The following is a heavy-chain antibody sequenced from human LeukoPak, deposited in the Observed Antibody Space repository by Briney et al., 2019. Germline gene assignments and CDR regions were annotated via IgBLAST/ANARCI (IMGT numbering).Heavy chain of an antibody. V-gene: IGHV3-48*01. J-gene: IGHJ4*02. Sequence: GASVKVSCKASGGTFSTYSMSWVRQAPGKGLEWVSYISSGSGTIYYADSVKGRFTISRDNAKNSLYLQMNSLRAEDTAVYYCARDYYSDYWGQGTLVTVSS. CDR3: ARDYYSDY. CDR2: ISSGSGTI. D-gene: IGHD3-10*01. CDR1: GGTFSTYS.